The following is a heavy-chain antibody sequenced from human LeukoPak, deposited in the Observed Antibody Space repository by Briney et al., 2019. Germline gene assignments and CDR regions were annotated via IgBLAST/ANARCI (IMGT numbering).Heavy chain of an antibody. Sequence: GGSLRLSCAPSGLPLNRYDTRWAPHAPRKGLEWGSVISGSGGSTYYADSVKGRFTISRDNSKNTLYLQMNSLRAEDTAVYYCAKQYTSGWYTYFDYWGQGTLVTVSS. V-gene: IGHV3-23*01. D-gene: IGHD6-19*01. CDR1: GLPLNRYD. CDR2: ISGSGGST. CDR3: AKQYTSGWYTYFDY. J-gene: IGHJ4*02.